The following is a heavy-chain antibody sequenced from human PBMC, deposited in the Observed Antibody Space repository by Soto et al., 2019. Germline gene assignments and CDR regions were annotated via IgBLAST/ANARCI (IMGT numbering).Heavy chain of an antibody. CDR3: ARGRLRITIFGVVPRNYYYYGMDV. CDR2: IKQDGSEK. Sequence: HPGGSLRLSCAASGFTFSSYWMSWVRQAPGKGLEWVANIKQDGSEKYYVDSVKGRFTISRDNAKNSLYLQMNSLRAEDTAVYYCARGRLRITIFGVVPRNYYYYGMDVWGQGTTVTVSS. J-gene: IGHJ6*02. CDR1: GFTFSSYW. D-gene: IGHD3-3*01. V-gene: IGHV3-7*01.